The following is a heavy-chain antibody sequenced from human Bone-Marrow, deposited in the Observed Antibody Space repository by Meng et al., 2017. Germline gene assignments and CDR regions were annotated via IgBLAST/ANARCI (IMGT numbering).Heavy chain of an antibody. CDR2: INPNSGGT. Sequence: ASVKVSCKASGYTFTGYYMHWVRQAPGQGREWMGRINPNSGGTNYAQKFQGRVTMTRDTSISTAYMELSRLRSDDTAVYYCARVGYCSGGSCYSEYYYYYGMDVWGQGTTVTVSS. CDR3: ARVGYCSGGSCYSEYYYYYGMDV. D-gene: IGHD2-15*01. V-gene: IGHV1-2*06. CDR1: GYTFTGYY. J-gene: IGHJ6*02.